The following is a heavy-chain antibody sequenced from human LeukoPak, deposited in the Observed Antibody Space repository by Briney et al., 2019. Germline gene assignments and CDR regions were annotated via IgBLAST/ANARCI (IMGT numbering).Heavy chain of an antibody. V-gene: IGHV1-18*01. Sequence: ASVKVSCKASGYSFTGYGVSWVRQAPGQGLEWMGWISAYSGDTNYAQKLQGRVTLATDTSTSTANMELRSLRSDDTAVYYCARGGSGSYYMDVWGQGTTVTVSS. D-gene: IGHD3-10*01. CDR2: ISAYSGDT. CDR1: GYSFTGYG. CDR3: ARGGSGSYYMDV. J-gene: IGHJ6*02.